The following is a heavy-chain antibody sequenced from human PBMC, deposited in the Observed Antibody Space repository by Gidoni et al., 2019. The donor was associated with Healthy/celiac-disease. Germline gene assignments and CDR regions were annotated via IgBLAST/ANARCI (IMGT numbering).Heavy chain of an antibody. Sequence: QLQLQESGPGLVKPSETLSLTCTVSGGSISSSSYYWGWIRQPPGKGLEWIGSIYYSGSTYYNPSLKSRVTISVDTSKNQFSLKLSSVTAADTAVYYCARHGPYYDFWSGYYSYNWFDPWGQGTLVTVSS. CDR2: IYYSGST. CDR3: ARHGPYYDFWSGYYSYNWFDP. V-gene: IGHV4-39*01. CDR1: GGSISSSSYY. D-gene: IGHD3-3*01. J-gene: IGHJ5*02.